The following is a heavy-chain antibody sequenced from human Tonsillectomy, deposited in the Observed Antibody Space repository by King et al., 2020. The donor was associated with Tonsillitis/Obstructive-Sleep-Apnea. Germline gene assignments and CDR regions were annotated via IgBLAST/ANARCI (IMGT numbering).Heavy chain of an antibody. CDR3: ARGGVSYYDSSGSLDPSDWYFDL. V-gene: IGHV4-59*01. CDR2: IYYSGST. CDR1: GGSISSYY. Sequence: VQLQESGPGLVKPSETLSLTCTVSGGSISSYYWSWIRQPPGKGLEWIGYIYYSGSTNYNPSLKSRVTISVDTSKNQFSLKLSSVTAADTAVYYCARGGVSYYDSSGSLDPSDWYFDLWGRGTLVTVSS. D-gene: IGHD3-22*01. J-gene: IGHJ2*01.